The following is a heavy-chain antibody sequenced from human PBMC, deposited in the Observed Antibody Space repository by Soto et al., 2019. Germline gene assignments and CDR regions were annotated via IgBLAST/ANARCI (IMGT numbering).Heavy chain of an antibody. V-gene: IGHV1-3*01. CDR1: GYTFTSYA. CDR2: INAGNGNT. Sequence: PSVKVSCKASGYTFTSYAMHWVRQAPGQRLEWMGWINAGNGNTKYSQKFQGRVTITRDTSASTAYMELSSLRSEDTAVYYCARAHGYCSSTSCSTRYYYYYYMDVWGKGTTVTVSS. J-gene: IGHJ6*03. D-gene: IGHD2-2*03. CDR3: ARAHGYCSSTSCSTRYYYYYYMDV.